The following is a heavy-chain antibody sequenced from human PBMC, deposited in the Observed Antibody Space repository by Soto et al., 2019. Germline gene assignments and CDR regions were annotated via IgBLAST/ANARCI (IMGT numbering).Heavy chain of an antibody. Sequence: SVKVACPASGVPFKRQDMRLVRQAPGQGLEWMGGIIPMFGTPHYAEKFKDRVTITADESTGTAYLEFSSLTSEDTAVYYWATSEGRDGYSFDYWGPGTLVTVSS. CDR1: GVPFKRQD. J-gene: IGHJ4*02. CDR3: ATSEGRDGYSFDY. CDR2: IIPMFGTP. V-gene: IGHV1-69*13. D-gene: IGHD5-12*01.